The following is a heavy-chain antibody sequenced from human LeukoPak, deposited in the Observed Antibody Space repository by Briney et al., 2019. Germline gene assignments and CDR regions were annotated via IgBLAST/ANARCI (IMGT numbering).Heavy chain of an antibody. Sequence: SETLSLTCTVSGGSISSSSYYWGWIRQPPGKGLEWIGSIYYSGSTYYNPSLKSRVTISVDTSKNPFSLKLSSVTAADTAVYYCAGNKVHDYGDPGDFDYWGQGTLVTVSS. CDR1: GGSISSSSYY. CDR3: AGNKVHDYGDPGDFDY. V-gene: IGHV4-39*07. D-gene: IGHD4-17*01. J-gene: IGHJ4*02. CDR2: IYYSGST.